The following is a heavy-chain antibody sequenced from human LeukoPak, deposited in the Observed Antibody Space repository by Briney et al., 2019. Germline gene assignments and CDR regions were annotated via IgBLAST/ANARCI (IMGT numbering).Heavy chain of an antibody. J-gene: IGHJ4*02. Sequence: GGSLRLSCAASGFSFSIYSLNWVRQAPGKGLEWVSYIGHTGSTMSYADSVRGRFTISRDNAKNSLYLQMNSLRAEDTAVYYCAREKDGEYYFDYWGQGTLVTVSS. V-gene: IGHV3-48*04. CDR3: AREKDGEYYFDY. CDR1: GFSFSIYS. D-gene: IGHD2-21*01. CDR2: IGHTGSTM.